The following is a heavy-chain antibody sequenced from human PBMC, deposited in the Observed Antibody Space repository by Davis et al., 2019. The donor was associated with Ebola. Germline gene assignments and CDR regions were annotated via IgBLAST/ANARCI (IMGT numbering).Heavy chain of an antibody. Sequence: MPGGSLRLSCTVSGGSISSYYWSWIRQPPGKGLEWIGYIYYSGSTNYNPSLKSRVTISVDTSKNQFSLKLSSVTAADTAVYYCARGGETFDYWGQGTLVTVSS. CDR3: ARGGETFDY. CDR2: IYYSGST. D-gene: IGHD6-25*01. V-gene: IGHV4-59*01. J-gene: IGHJ4*02. CDR1: GGSISSYY.